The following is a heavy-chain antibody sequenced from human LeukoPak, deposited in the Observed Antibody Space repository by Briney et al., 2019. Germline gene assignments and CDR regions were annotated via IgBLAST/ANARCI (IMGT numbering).Heavy chain of an antibody. Sequence: STETLSLTCAVYGRSLSGYYWSWIRQTPGRGLERIGEINHSGRTNYKPPLKNRVTISVDTSKHQFSLKLSSVTAADTAVYYCARGYCSTTSCWNYFDYWGQGTLVTASS. CDR1: GRSLSGYY. J-gene: IGHJ4*02. D-gene: IGHD2-2*01. V-gene: IGHV4-34*01. CDR2: INHSGRT. CDR3: ARGYCSTTSCWNYFDY.